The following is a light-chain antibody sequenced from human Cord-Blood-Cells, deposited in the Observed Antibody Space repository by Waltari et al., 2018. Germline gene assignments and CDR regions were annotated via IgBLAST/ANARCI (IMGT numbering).Light chain of an antibody. Sequence: DIVMTQSPDSLAVSLGERATIHCKSRQSVLYSSNNKNYLAWYQQKPGQPPKLLIYWASTRESGVPDRFSGSGSGTDFTLTISSLQAEDVAVYYCQQYYSTPYTCGQGTKLEIK. J-gene: IGKJ2*01. CDR2: WAS. CDR1: QSVLYSSNNKNY. CDR3: QQYYSTPYT. V-gene: IGKV4-1*01.